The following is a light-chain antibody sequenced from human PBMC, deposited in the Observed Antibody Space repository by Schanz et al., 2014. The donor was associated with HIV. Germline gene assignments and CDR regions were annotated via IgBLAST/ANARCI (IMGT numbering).Light chain of an antibody. V-gene: IGLV1-44*01. J-gene: IGLJ1*01. CDR3: AAWDDSLTNYV. CDR1: SSDIGSNT. Sequence: QSVLTQPPSASGTPGQRVTISCSGSSSDIGSNTVNWYQQLPGTAPKLLIYSDNQRPSGVPDRFSGSKSGTSASLAISGLRPEDEADYFCAAWDDSLTNYVFGTATKLTVL. CDR2: SDN.